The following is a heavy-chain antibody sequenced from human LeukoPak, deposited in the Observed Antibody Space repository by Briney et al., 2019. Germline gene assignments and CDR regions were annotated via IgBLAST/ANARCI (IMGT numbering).Heavy chain of an antibody. CDR3: ARDSWLEREYSSPGGY. J-gene: IGHJ4*02. D-gene: IGHD6-6*01. CDR1: GFTFSDYY. V-gene: IGHV3-11*01. CDR2: ISSSGSTI. Sequence: GGSLRLSCAASGFTFSDYYMSWIRQAPGKGLEWVSYISSSGSTIYYADSVKGRFTISRDNAKNSLYLQMNSLRAEDTAVYYCARDSWLEREYSSPGGYWGQGTLVTVSS.